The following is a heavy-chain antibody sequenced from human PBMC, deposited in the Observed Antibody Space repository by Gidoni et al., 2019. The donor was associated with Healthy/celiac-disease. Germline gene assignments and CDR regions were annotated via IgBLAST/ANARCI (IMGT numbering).Heavy chain of an antibody. J-gene: IGHJ6*02. D-gene: IGHD3-3*01. CDR2: IYWDDDK. V-gene: IGHV2-5*02. CDR3: SRDFWSGGGAYGMDV. Sequence: QITLKESGPTLVTPTQTLTLTCPFSGFSLSTSGVGVGWIRQPPGKALEWLALIYWDDDKRYSPSLKSRLTITKDTSKNQVVLTMTNMDPVDTATYYCSRDFWSGGGAYGMDVWGQGTTVTVSS. CDR1: GFSLSTSGVG.